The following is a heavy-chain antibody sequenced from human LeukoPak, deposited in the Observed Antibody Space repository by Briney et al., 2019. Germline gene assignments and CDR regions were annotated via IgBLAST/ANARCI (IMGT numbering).Heavy chain of an antibody. CDR1: GFTFSSYW. V-gene: IGHV3-7*01. CDR2: IKQDGSEK. D-gene: IGHD3-10*01. CDR3: ARASDDAFDI. J-gene: IGHJ3*02. Sequence: GGSLRLSCAASGFTFSSYWMSWVRQAPGKGLEWVANIKQDGSEKYYVDSVKGRFTISRDNAKTSLYLQINSLRAEDTALYYCARASDDAFDIWGQGTMVTVSS.